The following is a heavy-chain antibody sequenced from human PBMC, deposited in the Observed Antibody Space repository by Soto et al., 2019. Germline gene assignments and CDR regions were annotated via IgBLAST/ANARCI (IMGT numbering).Heavy chain of an antibody. CDR1: GGTFSNHA. V-gene: IGHV1-69*06. CDR2: IIPLSGTT. CDR3: AREGWKCSSSCWFDP. Sequence: QVQLVQSGAEVRKPGSSVKVSCKASGGTFSNHAVSWVRQAPGQGPEWMGGIIPLSGTTNYVQKFQGRVTITADKSTSTAYMELSSLRSEDTAVYYCAREGWKCSSSCWFDPWGQGTLVTVSS. J-gene: IGHJ5*02. D-gene: IGHD6-6*01.